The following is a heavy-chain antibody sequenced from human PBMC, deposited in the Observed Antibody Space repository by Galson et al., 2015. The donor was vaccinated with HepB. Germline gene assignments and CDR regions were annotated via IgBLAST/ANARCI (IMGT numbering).Heavy chain of an antibody. CDR3: ARSWRPYYDFWSGQAPFDP. D-gene: IGHD3-3*01. V-gene: IGHV3-30-3*01. CDR2: ISYDGSNK. J-gene: IGHJ5*02. CDR1: GFTFSSYA. Sequence: SLRLSCAASGFTFSSYAMHWVRQAPGKGLEWVAVISYDGSNKYYADSVKGRFTISRDNSKNTLYLQMNSLRAEDTAVYYCARSWRPYYDFWSGQAPFDPWGQGTLVTVSS.